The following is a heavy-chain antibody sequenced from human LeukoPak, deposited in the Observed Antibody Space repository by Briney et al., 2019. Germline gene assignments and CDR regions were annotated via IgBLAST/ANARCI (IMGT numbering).Heavy chain of an antibody. D-gene: IGHD2-2*01. CDR2: IYYSGST. V-gene: IGHV4-59*01. CDR3: ARVGYQLLEPYYYYYMDV. J-gene: IGHJ6*03. Sequence: SSETLSLTCTVSGGSISSYYWSWIRQPPGKGLEWIGYIYYSGSTNYNPSLKSQVTISVDTSKNQFSLKLSSVTAADTAVYYCARVGYQLLEPYYYYYMDVWGKGTTVTVSS. CDR1: GGSISSYY.